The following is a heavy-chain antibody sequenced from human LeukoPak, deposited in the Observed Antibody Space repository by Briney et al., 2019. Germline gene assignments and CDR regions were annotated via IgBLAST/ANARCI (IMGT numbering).Heavy chain of an antibody. CDR3: AKGSYGSGSFDY. CDR1: GFTFSSYA. V-gene: IGHV3-23*01. Sequence: GGSLRLSCAGSGFTFSSYAMSWVRQAPGKGLEWVSGISGSGGSTYYADSVKGRVTISRDNSRKTLYLQMNSLRAEDTAVYYCAKGSYGSGSFDYWGQGTLVTVSS. J-gene: IGHJ4*02. D-gene: IGHD3-10*01. CDR2: ISGSGGST.